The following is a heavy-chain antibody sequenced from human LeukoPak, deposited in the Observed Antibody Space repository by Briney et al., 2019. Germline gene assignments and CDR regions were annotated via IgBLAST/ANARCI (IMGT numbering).Heavy chain of an antibody. CDR1: GFTFSSYS. CDR3: ARGEVVPAATYYYYYYMDV. V-gene: IGHV3-21*01. D-gene: IGHD2-2*01. CDR2: ISSSSSYI. Sequence: GGSLRLSCAASGFTFSSYSMNWVRQAPGKGLEWVSSISSSSSYIYYADSVKGRLTISRDNAKNSLYLQMNSLRAEDTAVYYCARGEVVPAATYYYYYYMDVWGKGTTVTVSS. J-gene: IGHJ6*03.